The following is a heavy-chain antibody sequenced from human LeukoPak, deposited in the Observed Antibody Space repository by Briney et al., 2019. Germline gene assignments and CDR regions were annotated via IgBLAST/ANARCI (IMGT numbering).Heavy chain of an antibody. J-gene: IGHJ4*02. CDR2: INEDGSGK. CDR3: ARDLKYIPHY. D-gene: IGHD2-21*01. CDR1: GLTFSSYW. Sequence: GGSLRLSCAVSGLTFSSYWMSWVRQAPGKGLEWLANINEDGSGKYYKDSVKGRLTVSRDNAKNSLYLQLNSLGAEDTAVYYCARDLKYIPHYWGQGVLVTVSS. V-gene: IGHV3-7*01.